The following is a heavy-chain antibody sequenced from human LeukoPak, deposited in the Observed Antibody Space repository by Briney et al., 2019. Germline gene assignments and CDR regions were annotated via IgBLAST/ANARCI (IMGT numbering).Heavy chain of an antibody. J-gene: IGHJ4*02. D-gene: IGHD1-26*01. CDR1: GFTFSSYA. CDR2: ISGSGGST. Sequence: PGGSLRLSCAASGFTFSSYAMSWVRQAPGKGLEWVSAISGSGGSTYYADSVKGRFTISRDNSKNTLYLQMNSLTVEDTAVYYCAKRWDSTWSYFDLWGQGTLVTVSS. V-gene: IGHV3-23*01. CDR3: AKRWDSTWSYFDL.